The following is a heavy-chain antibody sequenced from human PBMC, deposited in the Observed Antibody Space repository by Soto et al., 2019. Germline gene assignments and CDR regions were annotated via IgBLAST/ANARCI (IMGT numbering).Heavy chain of an antibody. CDR3: SRDLGAKVYF. CDR2: VSGYNGNT. CDR1: GYTFTSHG. V-gene: IGHV1-18*01. J-gene: IGHJ4*02. Sequence: QVQLVQSGAEVKKPGASVKVSCKASGYTFTSHGISWVRQAPVQGLEWMGWVSGYNGNTNYAQKFQGRVTMTTDTSTTTAYMELRSLTSDDTAVYYCSRDLGAKVYFWGQGTLVTVSS. D-gene: IGHD3-16*01.